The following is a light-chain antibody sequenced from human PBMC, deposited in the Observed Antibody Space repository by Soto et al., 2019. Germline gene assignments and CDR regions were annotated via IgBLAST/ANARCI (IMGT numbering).Light chain of an antibody. CDR2: KVS. CDR3: MQGTHLYT. V-gene: IGKV2-30*01. J-gene: IGKJ1*01. Sequence: DVVMTQSPLSLPVTLGQPASISCTSSQSLVYSNGNTYLSWFQQRPGQSPSRLIYKVSNRESGVPDRFSGSGSGTDFTPKISWVQDEELGVYYCMQGTHLYTFGQGTKVENK. CDR1: QSLVYSNGNTY.